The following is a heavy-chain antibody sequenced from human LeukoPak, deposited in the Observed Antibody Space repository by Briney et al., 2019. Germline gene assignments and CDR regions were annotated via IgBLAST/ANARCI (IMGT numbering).Heavy chain of an antibody. Sequence: GGSLGLSCTVSGFTFGDYAMSWVRQAPGKGLEWVGFIRSKAYGGTTEYAASVEGRFTISRDDSKSIAYLQMNSLKTEDTAVYYCTRGYYDFWSGYYNFDYWGQGTLVTVSS. J-gene: IGHJ4*02. D-gene: IGHD3-3*01. V-gene: IGHV3-49*04. CDR3: TRGYYDFWSGYYNFDY. CDR1: GFTFGDYA. CDR2: IRSKAYGGTT.